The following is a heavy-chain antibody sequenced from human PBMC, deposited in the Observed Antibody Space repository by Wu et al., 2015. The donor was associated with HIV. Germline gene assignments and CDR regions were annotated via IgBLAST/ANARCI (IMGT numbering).Heavy chain of an antibody. V-gene: IGHV1-8*01. Sequence: QVQLVQSGAEVKKPGASVKVSCKASGYTFTSYDINWVRQATGQGLEWMGWMNPNSGNTGYAQKFQGRVTMTRNTSISTAYMELSSLRSEDTAVYYCAREAGQQLVPFYYYYGMDVWGQGTTVTVSS. CDR3: AREAGQQLVPFYYYYGMDV. CDR1: GYTFTSYD. J-gene: IGHJ6*02. D-gene: IGHD6-13*01. CDR2: MNPNSGNT.